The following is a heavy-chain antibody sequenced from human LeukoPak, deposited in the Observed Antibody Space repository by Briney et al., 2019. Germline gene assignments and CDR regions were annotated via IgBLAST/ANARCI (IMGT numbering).Heavy chain of an antibody. J-gene: IGHJ5*02. CDR2: IWYDGSNK. V-gene: IGHV3-33*01. CDR1: GFTFSSYG. CDR3: AGGKGYCSSTSCYNWFDP. Sequence: GGSLRLSCAASGFTFSSYGMHWVRQAPGKGLEWVAVIWYDGSNKYYADSVKGRFTISRDNSKNTLYLQMNSLRAEDTAVYYCAGGKGYCSSTSCYNWFDPWGQGTLVTVSS. D-gene: IGHD2-2*01.